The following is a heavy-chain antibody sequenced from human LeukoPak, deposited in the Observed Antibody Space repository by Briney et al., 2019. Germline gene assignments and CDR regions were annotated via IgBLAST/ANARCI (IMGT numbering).Heavy chain of an antibody. CDR1: GYSFTGYF. V-gene: IGHV1-2*02. Sequence: ASVKVSCKASGYSFTGYFMQWVRQAPGQGLEWMGWINPKSGDTNYAQKFQVRVTMTRDTSISTAYMELSRLRSDDAAMYYCARRFYYAMDVWGQGTTVTVSS. CDR2: INPKSGDT. J-gene: IGHJ6*02. D-gene: IGHD3-16*01. CDR3: ARRFYYAMDV.